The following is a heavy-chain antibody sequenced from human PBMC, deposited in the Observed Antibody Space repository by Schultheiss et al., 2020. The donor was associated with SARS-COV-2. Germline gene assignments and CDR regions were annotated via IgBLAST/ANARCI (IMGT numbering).Heavy chain of an antibody. D-gene: IGHD2-21*01. Sequence: GGSLRLSCAASGFTFSNAWMSWVRQAPGKGLEWVGRIKSKTDGGTTDYAAPVKGRFTISRDDSKSIAYLQMNSLKTEDTAVYYCSRYCGGDCYPDYYYYYMDVWGKGTTVTVSS. V-gene: IGHV3-15*01. CDR2: IKSKTDGGTT. J-gene: IGHJ6*03. CDR1: GFTFSNAW. CDR3: SRYCGGDCYPDYYYYYMDV.